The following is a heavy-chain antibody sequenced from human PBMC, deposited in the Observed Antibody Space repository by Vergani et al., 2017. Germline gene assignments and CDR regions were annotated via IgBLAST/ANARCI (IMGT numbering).Heavy chain of an antibody. CDR1: GFTFSSYA. J-gene: IGHJ6*03. CDR2: ISSSGSTI. CDR3: ARVGVTIFGVVIPYYYMDV. Sequence: EVQLLESGGGLVQPGGSLRLSCAASGFTFSSYAMSWVRQAPGKGLEWVSYISSSGSTIYYADSVKGRFTISRDNAKNSLYLQMNSLRAEDTAVYYCARVGVTIFGVVIPYYYMDVWGKGTTVTVSS. V-gene: IGHV3-48*04. D-gene: IGHD3-3*01.